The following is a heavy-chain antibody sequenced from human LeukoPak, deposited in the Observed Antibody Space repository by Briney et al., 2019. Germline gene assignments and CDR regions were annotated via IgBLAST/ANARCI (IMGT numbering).Heavy chain of an antibody. J-gene: IGHJ4*02. D-gene: IGHD3-3*01. CDR2: ISGSGGST. V-gene: IGHV3-23*01. Sequence: GGSLRLSCAASGFTFSSYAVSWVRQAPGKGLEWVSAISGSGGSTYYADSVKGRFTISRDNSKNTLYLQMNSLRAEDTAVYYCAKVRDYDFWSGYYPFDYWGQGTLVTVSS. CDR1: GFTFSSYA. CDR3: AKVRDYDFWSGYYPFDY.